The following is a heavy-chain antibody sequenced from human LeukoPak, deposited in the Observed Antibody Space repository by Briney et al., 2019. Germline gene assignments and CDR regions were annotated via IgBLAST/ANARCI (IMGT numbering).Heavy chain of an antibody. CDR1: GGSISSYY. J-gene: IGHJ3*02. Sequence: PSETLSLTCTVSGGSISSYYWSWLRQPPGKGLEWIGYIYYNGSTNYNPSLKSRVTISVDTPKNQFSLKLSSVTAADTAVYYCARSIAAAGTWVGRPDAFDIWGQGTMVTVSS. CDR2: IYYNGST. CDR3: ARSIAAAGTWVGRPDAFDI. D-gene: IGHD6-13*01. V-gene: IGHV4-59*08.